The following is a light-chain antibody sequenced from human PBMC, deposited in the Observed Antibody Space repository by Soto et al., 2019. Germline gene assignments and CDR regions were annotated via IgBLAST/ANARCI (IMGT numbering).Light chain of an antibody. CDR2: EGI. CDR1: SNTIGGYNV. Sequence: QSALTQPASVSGSPGQSITIPCTGTSNTIGGYNVVSWYQQHPGKAPKVIIYEGIKRPSGVSNRFSGSISGSTASLTISGLQAEDEADYYCCSYVGATTYVFGTGTKVTVL. CDR3: CSYVGATTYV. V-gene: IGLV2-23*01. J-gene: IGLJ1*01.